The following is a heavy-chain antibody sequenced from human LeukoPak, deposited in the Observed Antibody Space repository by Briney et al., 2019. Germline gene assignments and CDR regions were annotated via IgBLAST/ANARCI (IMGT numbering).Heavy chain of an antibody. J-gene: IGHJ3*02. D-gene: IGHD3-3*01. CDR2: MNPNSGNT. V-gene: IGHV1-8*03. Sequence: ASVKVSCKASGCTFTSYDINWVQQATGQGFEWMGWMNPNSGNTGYAQKFQGRVTITRNISINTAYMELSSLRSEDTAVYYCARRTLTIRTFDIWGQGTMVTVSS. CDR3: ARRTLTIRTFDI. CDR1: GCTFTSYD.